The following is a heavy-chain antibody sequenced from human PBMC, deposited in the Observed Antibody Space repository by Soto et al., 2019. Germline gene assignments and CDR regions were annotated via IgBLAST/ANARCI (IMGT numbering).Heavy chain of an antibody. CDR1: GFTFDDYT. V-gene: IGHV3-43*01. Sequence: PGGSLRLSCAASGFTFDDYTMHWVRQAPGKGLEWVSLISWDGGSTYYADSVKGRFTISRDNSKNSLYLQMNSLRTEDTALYYCAKEALSASSWYDYWGQGTLVTAPQ. J-gene: IGHJ4*02. D-gene: IGHD6-13*01. CDR3: AKEALSASSWYDY. CDR2: ISWDGGST.